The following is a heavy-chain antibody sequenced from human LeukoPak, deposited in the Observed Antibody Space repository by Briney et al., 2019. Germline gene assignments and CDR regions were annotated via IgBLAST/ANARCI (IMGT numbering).Heavy chain of an antibody. CDR1: GFTVSSNY. Sequence: GGSLRLSCAASGFTVSSNYMSWVRQAPGKGLEWVSVIYSGGSTYYADSVKGRFTISRDNSKNTLYLQMNSLRAEDTAVYYCARDSSYVWGSYRYPDQFDYWGQGTLVTVSS. D-gene: IGHD3-16*02. CDR2: IYSGGST. V-gene: IGHV3-66*01. J-gene: IGHJ4*02. CDR3: ARDSSYVWGSYRYPDQFDY.